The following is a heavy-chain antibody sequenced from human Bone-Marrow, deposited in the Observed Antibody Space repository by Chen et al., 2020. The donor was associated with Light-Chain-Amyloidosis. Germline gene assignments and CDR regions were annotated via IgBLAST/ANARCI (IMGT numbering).Heavy chain of an antibody. CDR2: VSYDVGNK. J-gene: IGHJ6*02. V-gene: IGHV3-30*18. CDR3: AKQAGGSSRYFYYGMDV. CDR1: GFTFSTYG. Sequence: QVQLVESGGGVVQPGRSLRLSCAASGFTFSTYGTHWVRQAPGKGLEWVAVVSYDVGNKYYADSVKGRFTISRDNSKNMVYLQMNSLRAEDTAVYYCAKQAGGSSRYFYYGMDVWGQGTTVAVSS. D-gene: IGHD6-13*01.